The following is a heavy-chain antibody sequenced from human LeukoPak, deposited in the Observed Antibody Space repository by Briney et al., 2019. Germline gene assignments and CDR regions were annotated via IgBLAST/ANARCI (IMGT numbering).Heavy chain of an antibody. CDR2: ISSGGST. J-gene: IGHJ4*02. CDR3: ARDPSNPTAFDY. Sequence: GGSLRLSCAASGFTVSSNYMSWVRQAPGKGLEWVSVISSGGSTYYADSVKGRLTISRDNSKNTLYLQMNSLRAEDTAVYYCARDPSNPTAFDYWGQGTLVTVSS. V-gene: IGHV3-66*02. CDR1: GFTVSSNY. D-gene: IGHD6-6*01.